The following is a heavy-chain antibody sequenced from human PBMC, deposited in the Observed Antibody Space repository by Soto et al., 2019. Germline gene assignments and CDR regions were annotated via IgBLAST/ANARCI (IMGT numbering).Heavy chain of an antibody. CDR2: FDPEDGET. CDR3: ATGSGSQRGVYYYYGMDV. J-gene: IGHJ6*02. CDR1: GYTLTELS. V-gene: IGHV1-24*01. Sequence: ASVNVSCKVSGYTLTELSMHWVRQAPGKGLEWMGGFDPEDGETIYAQKFQGRVTMTEDTSTDTAYMELSSLRSEDTAVYYCATGSGSQRGVYYYYGMDVWGQGTTVTVSS. D-gene: IGHD1-26*01.